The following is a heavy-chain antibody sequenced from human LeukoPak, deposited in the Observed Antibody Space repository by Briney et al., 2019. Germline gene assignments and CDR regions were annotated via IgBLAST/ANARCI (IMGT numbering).Heavy chain of an antibody. V-gene: IGHV1-69*05. J-gene: IGHJ5*02. CDR1: GGTFSSYA. D-gene: IGHD4-17*01. CDR3: AYYGDYVSWFDP. CDR2: IIPIFGTA. Sequence: GASVKVSCKASGGTFSSYAISWVRQAPGQGLEWMGGIIPIFGTANYAQKFQGRVTITTDESTSTAYMELSSLRSEDTAVYYCAYYGDYVSWFDPWGQGTLVTVSS.